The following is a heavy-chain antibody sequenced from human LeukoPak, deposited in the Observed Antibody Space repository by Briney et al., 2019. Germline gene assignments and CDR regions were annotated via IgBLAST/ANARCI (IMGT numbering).Heavy chain of an antibody. Sequence: PGGSLRLSCAASGFTFSSYGMHWVRQAPGKGLEWVAVISYDGSNKYYADSVKGRFTISRDNSKNTLYLQMNSLRAEDTAVYYCAGPISHAFDIWGQGTMVTDSS. CDR2: ISYDGSNK. V-gene: IGHV3-30*03. CDR3: AGPISHAFDI. J-gene: IGHJ3*02. D-gene: IGHD2/OR15-2a*01. CDR1: GFTFSSYG.